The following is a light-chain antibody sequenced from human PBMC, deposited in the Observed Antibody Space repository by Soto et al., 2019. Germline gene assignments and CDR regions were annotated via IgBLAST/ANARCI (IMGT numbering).Light chain of an antibody. J-gene: IGKJ1*01. CDR2: KAS. CDR1: QSISSW. CDR3: QQSNSYSPT. V-gene: IGKV1-5*03. Sequence: VQMTQTHYIVAATVVDRDPITCRVSQSISSWLAWYQPNPGKVPNLLIHKASSLQSGVPSRFSGSGSGTDFTLTISSLHPDDFATYYCQQSNSYSPTFGQG.